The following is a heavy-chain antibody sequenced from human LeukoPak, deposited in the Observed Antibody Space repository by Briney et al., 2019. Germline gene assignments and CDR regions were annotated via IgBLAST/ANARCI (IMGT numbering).Heavy chain of an antibody. CDR3: ARGPYSYDSSGAFDI. D-gene: IGHD3-22*01. V-gene: IGHV4-61*02. Sequence: PSQTLSLTCSVSGGSISSGDYYWSWIRQPAGKGLEWIGRISSSGSTNYNPSLKSRVTISVDTSKNQFSLKLSSVTAADTAVYFCARGPYSYDSSGAFDIWGQGTMVTVSS. CDR1: GGSISSGDYY. CDR2: ISSSGST. J-gene: IGHJ3*02.